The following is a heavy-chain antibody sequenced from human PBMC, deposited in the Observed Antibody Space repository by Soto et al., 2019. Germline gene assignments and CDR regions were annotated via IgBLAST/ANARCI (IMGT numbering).Heavy chain of an antibody. CDR3: ARAAGGYSYGYDFDY. Sequence: ASVKVSCKASGYSFSLYGINWVRQAPGQGLEWMGWISAYNGNTNYAQKLQGRVTMTTDTSTSTVYMELRSLRSDDTAVYYCARAAGGYSYGYDFDYWGQGTLVTVSS. V-gene: IGHV1-18*01. CDR1: GYSFSLYG. J-gene: IGHJ4*02. D-gene: IGHD5-18*01. CDR2: ISAYNGNT.